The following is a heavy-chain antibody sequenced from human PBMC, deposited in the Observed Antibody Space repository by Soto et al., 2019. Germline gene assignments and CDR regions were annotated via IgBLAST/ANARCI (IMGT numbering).Heavy chain of an antibody. V-gene: IGHV1-18*01. Sequence: QVRLVQSGAEVKKPGASVKVSCKASGYTFISYGFTWVRRAPGQGLEWMGWVTAYNGNTNYAQKCQGRVTMTTDTSTSTAYMELRSLRSDDTAMYYCASWYYGSGSYYDSDYWGQGTLVTVSS. J-gene: IGHJ4*02. CDR2: VTAYNGNT. D-gene: IGHD3-10*01. CDR1: GYTFISYG. CDR3: ASWYYGSGSYYDSDY.